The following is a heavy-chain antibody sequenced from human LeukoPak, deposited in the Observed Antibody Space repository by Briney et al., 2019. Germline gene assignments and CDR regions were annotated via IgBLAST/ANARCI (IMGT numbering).Heavy chain of an antibody. Sequence: SGSTYYNPSLKSRVTISVDTSKNQFSLKLSSVTAADTAVYYCARVPDYDYVWGSYRYFDYWGQGTLVTVSS. V-gene: IGHV4-30-4*01. CDR3: ARVPDYDYVWGSYRYFDY. CDR2: SGST. D-gene: IGHD3-16*02. J-gene: IGHJ4*02.